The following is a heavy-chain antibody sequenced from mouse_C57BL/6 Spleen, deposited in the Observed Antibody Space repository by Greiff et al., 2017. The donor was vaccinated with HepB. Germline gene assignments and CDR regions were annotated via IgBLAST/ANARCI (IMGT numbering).Heavy chain of an antibody. Sequence: QVQLQQPGAELVRPGSSVKLSCKASGYTFTSYWMHWVKQRPIQGLEWIGNIDPSDSETHYNQKFKDKATLTVDKSSSTAYMQLSSLTSEDSAVYYCARLGPITTVPDYWGQGTTLTVSS. J-gene: IGHJ2*01. CDR2: IDPSDSET. D-gene: IGHD1-1*01. CDR1: GYTFTSYW. CDR3: ARLGPITTVPDY. V-gene: IGHV1-52*01.